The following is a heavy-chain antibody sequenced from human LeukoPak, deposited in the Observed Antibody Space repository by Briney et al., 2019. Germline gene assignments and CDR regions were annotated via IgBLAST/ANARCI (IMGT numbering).Heavy chain of an antibody. CDR1: GYTFTSYG. CDR2: ISAYNGNT. Sequence: GASVKVSCKASGYTFTSYGISWVRQAPGQGLEWMGWISAYNGNTNYAQKLQGRVTMTTDTSTSTAYMELRSLRSDDTAVYYCARSSKYDYRSGYYTVSNWFDPWGQGTLVTVSS. D-gene: IGHD3-3*01. J-gene: IGHJ5*02. CDR3: ARSSKYDYRSGYYTVSNWFDP. V-gene: IGHV1-18*01.